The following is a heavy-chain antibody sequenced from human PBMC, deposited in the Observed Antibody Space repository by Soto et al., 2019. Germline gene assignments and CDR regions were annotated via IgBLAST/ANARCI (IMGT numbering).Heavy chain of an antibody. CDR2: IYYSGST. J-gene: IGHJ5*02. D-gene: IGHD3-10*01. Sequence: LSLTCTVSGGSISSSSYYWGWIRQPPGKGLEWIGSIYYSGSTYYNPSLKSRVTISVDTSKNQFSLKLSSVTAADTAVYYCARHDGSGSYANWFDPWGQGTLVTVSS. V-gene: IGHV4-39*01. CDR1: GGSISSSSYY. CDR3: ARHDGSGSYANWFDP.